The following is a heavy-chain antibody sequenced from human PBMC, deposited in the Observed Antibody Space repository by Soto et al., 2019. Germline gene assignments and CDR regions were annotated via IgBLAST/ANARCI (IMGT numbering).Heavy chain of an antibody. D-gene: IGHD3-22*01. CDR2: ISYDGSNK. CDR1: GFTFSSYG. Sequence: GGSLRLSCAASGFTFSSYGMHWVRQAPGKGLECGAVISYDGSNKYYADSVKVRFTISRDNSKNTLYLQMNSLRAEDTAVYYCAKDSNYYDSSGYYYPRPTYYYYGMDVWGQGTTVTVSS. V-gene: IGHV3-30*18. CDR3: AKDSNYYDSSGYYYPRPTYYYYGMDV. J-gene: IGHJ6*02.